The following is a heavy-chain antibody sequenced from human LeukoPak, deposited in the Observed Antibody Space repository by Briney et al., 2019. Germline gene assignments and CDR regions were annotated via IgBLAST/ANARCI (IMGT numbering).Heavy chain of an antibody. J-gene: IGHJ4*02. V-gene: IGHV3-74*01. CDR1: GW. D-gene: IGHD2-15*01. CDR3: AKRYCSGGSCYVDY. Sequence: GGSLRLSCAGSGWMHWVRQAPGKGLVWVSRINSDGSSTSYADSVKGRFTISRDNAKNTLYLQMNSLRAEDTAVYYCAKRYCSGGSCYVDYWGQGTLVTVSS. CDR2: INSDGSST.